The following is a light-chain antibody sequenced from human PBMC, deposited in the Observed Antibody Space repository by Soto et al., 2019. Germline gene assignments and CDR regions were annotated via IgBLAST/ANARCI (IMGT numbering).Light chain of an antibody. CDR3: QQYDTSPRT. Sequence: EIVLTQSPGTLSLSPGDRATLSCRASQSVSSNYLAWYQQKRGQAPRLLIYGASSRATGIPTRFSGSESGTDFTLTIRRLETEDFEVYYCQQYDTSPRTFGQGNKVEI. CDR2: GAS. V-gene: IGKV3-20*01. CDR1: QSVSSNY. J-gene: IGKJ1*01.